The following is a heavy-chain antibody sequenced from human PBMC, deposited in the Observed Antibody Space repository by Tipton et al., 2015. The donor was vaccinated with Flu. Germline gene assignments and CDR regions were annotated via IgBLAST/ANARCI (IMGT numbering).Heavy chain of an antibody. V-gene: IGHV4-39*07. CDR3: ARRDYSNYVSEPKNWFDP. D-gene: IGHD4-11*01. CDR2: SYHTGNT. Sequence: LRLSCNVSGGSISSSGDYWGWIRQPPGKGLEWIGNSYHTGNTYYNPTLKSRATISVDRSRNQFSLKLNSVTAADTAVYYCARRDYSNYVSEPKNWFDPWGQGTLVTVSS. CDR1: GGSISSSGDY. J-gene: IGHJ5*02.